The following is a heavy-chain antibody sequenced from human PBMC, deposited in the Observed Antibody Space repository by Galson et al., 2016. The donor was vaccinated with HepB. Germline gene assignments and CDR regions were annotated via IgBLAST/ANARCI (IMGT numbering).Heavy chain of an antibody. Sequence: SLRLSCAASGLSLNNYYMTWVRQAPGKGLEWVSYISPSGTTIYYADSVKGRFTISRDNAKNSFYLQMDSLRAEDTAVYYCATEPAHGKYRYFYFDYWGQGTLVTVSS. CDR1: GLSLNNYY. CDR3: ATEPAHGKYRYFYFDY. D-gene: IGHD3-16*02. CDR2: ISPSGTTI. J-gene: IGHJ4*02. V-gene: IGHV3-11*01.